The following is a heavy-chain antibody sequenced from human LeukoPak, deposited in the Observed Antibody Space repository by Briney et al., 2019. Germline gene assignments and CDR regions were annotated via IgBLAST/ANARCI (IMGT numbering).Heavy chain of an antibody. Sequence: GGSLRLSCAASGFILSGYFMSWVRQAPGKGLEWVASIKHDGSEEYYVDSVRGRFTISRDNGKSSLYLQMNSLRAEDTALYYCATSYDMGWLIGYWGQGTLVTVSS. CDR2: IKHDGSEE. J-gene: IGHJ4*02. V-gene: IGHV3-7*03. CDR1: GFILSGYF. CDR3: ATSYDMGWLIGY. D-gene: IGHD3/OR15-3a*01.